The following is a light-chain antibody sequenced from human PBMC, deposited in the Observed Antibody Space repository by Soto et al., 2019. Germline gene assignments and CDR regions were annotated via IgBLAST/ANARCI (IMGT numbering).Light chain of an antibody. J-gene: IGLJ3*02. CDR3: SSYTSSSIWV. V-gene: IGLV2-14*01. Sequence: QSALTQPASVSGSPGQSITISCTGSSSDVGDYKYVSWYQQHPGKAPKLIIYDVTDRPLGVSNRFSASKSGNSASLTISGLQAEDEGDYYCSSYTSSSIWVFGGGTKLTVL. CDR1: SSDVGDYKY. CDR2: DVT.